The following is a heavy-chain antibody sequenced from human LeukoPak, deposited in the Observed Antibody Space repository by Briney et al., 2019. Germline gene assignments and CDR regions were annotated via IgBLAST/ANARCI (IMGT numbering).Heavy chain of an antibody. Sequence: SETLSLTCTVSGTSINTYSWSWIRQTPGKGLEWIGYVYASGYYNSGINTYNPSLDSRVTITVDTSKKQFDLRLTSLTAADTAVYYCARGDQEFDYWGQGTRVTVSS. V-gene: IGHV4-59*13. CDR2: VYASGYYNSGIN. CDR3: ARGDQEFDY. J-gene: IGHJ4*02. CDR1: GTSINTYS.